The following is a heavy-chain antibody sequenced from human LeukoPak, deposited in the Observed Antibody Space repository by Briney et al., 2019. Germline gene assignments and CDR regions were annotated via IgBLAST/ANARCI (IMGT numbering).Heavy chain of an antibody. CDR1: GFTSDDYA. CDR2: ISGDGRRT. Sequence: GGSLRLSCAASGFTSDDYAMHWVRQVPGTGLEWVSLISGDGRRTYYADSVKGRFTISRDNSKNSLYLQMNSLRTEDTALYYCAKDYYYDSSGYLGAFDFWGQGTLVTVSS. D-gene: IGHD3-22*01. J-gene: IGHJ4*02. CDR3: AKDYYYDSSGYLGAFDF. V-gene: IGHV3-43*02.